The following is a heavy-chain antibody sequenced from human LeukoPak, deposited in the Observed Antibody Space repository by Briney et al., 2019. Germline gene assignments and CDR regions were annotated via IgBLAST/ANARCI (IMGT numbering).Heavy chain of an antibody. D-gene: IGHD6-6*01. Sequence: TGGSLRLSCAASGFTFCSYGMHWVRQAPGKGLEWVAFIRYDGSNKYYADSVKGRFTISRDNSKNTLYLQMNSLRAEDTAVYYCAKDRAARPFDYWGQGTLVTVSS. V-gene: IGHV3-30*02. CDR2: IRYDGSNK. CDR1: GFTFCSYG. J-gene: IGHJ4*02. CDR3: AKDRAARPFDY.